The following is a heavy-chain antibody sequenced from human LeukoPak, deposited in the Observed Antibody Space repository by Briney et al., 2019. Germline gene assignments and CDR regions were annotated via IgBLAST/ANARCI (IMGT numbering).Heavy chain of an antibody. Sequence: GGSLRLSCAASGCTFTSYWMSWVRQAPGKGLEWVANIKEDGSEKNYMDSVKGRFTISRDNGKNSLWLQMNSLRAEDTAVYFCARGRGFGSWGQGTLVTVSS. J-gene: IGHJ4*02. CDR2: IKEDGSEK. CDR3: ARGRGFGS. CDR1: GCTFTSYW. D-gene: IGHD3-10*01. V-gene: IGHV3-7*03.